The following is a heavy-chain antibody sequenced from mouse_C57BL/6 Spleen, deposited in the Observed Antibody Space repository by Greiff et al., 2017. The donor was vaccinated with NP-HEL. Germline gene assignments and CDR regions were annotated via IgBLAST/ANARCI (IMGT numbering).Heavy chain of an antibody. J-gene: IGHJ4*01. D-gene: IGHD1-1*01. CDR1: GFSLTSYG. CDR2: IWSGGST. Sequence: VKVIESGPGLVQPSQSLSITCTVSGFSLTSYGVHWVRQSPGKGLEWLGVIWSGGSTDYNAALIPRLSISKDNSKSQVFFKMNSRRADDTAIYYCARSDSSSPYAMDYWGQGTSVTVSS. V-gene: IGHV2-2*01. CDR3: ARSDSSSPYAMDY.